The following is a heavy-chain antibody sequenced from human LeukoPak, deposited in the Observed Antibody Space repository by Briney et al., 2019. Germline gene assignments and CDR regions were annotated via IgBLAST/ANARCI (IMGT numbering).Heavy chain of an antibody. J-gene: IGHJ3*02. Sequence: SETLSLTCSVSGGSISSYYWSWIRQPPGRGLEWIGYIYYSGRTSYNPSLKSRVTISVDTSKNQFSLKLSSVTAADTAVYYCARDGQDVDYDFWSGYYAFDIWGQGTMVTVSS. V-gene: IGHV4-59*12. CDR3: ARDGQDVDYDFWSGYYAFDI. CDR1: GGSISSYY. CDR2: IYYSGRT. D-gene: IGHD3-3*01.